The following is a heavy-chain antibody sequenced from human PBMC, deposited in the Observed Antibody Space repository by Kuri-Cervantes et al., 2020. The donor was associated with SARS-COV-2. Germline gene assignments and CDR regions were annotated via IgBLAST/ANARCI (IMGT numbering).Heavy chain of an antibody. Sequence: GESLKISCAASGFAFGDYYMSWIRQAPGKGLEWVSYVSHSGTIIYQADSVKGRFTISRDNAKNSLYLQMNSLRGEDTAVYYCARDGTAGGSYNWFDPWGQGALATVSS. CDR3: ARDGTAGGSYNWFDP. J-gene: IGHJ5*02. D-gene: IGHD1-26*01. V-gene: IGHV3-11*01. CDR1: GFAFGDYY. CDR2: VSHSGTII.